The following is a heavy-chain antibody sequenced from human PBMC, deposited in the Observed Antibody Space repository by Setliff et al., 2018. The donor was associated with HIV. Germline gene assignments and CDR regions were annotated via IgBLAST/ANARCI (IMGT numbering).Heavy chain of an antibody. CDR1: GYTFTSYY. D-gene: IGHD4-17*01. Sequence: ASVKVSSKASGYTFTSYYMHWVRQAPGQGLEWMGIINPSGGSTSYAQKFQGRVTMTRDTSTSTVYMELSSLRSEDTAVYYCARELYGDYTLDYWGQGTLVTVSS. CDR3: ARELYGDYTLDY. V-gene: IGHV1-46*01. CDR2: INPSGGST. J-gene: IGHJ4*02.